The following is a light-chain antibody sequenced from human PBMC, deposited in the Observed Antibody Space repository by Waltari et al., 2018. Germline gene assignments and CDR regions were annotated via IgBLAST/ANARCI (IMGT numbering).Light chain of an antibody. V-gene: IGKV2-30*02. J-gene: IGKJ5*01. Sequence: VVLTQSPLSLPVTLGQPASISCTSSQSLVHSDGKTYLNWFQQSPGQSPMRLIFNLSTRDSGVPDRFSGSGSSTDFTLKISRVDAEDVGFYYCMQGTNSPLTFGQGTRLEIK. CDR3: MQGTNSPLT. CDR1: QSLVHSDGKTY. CDR2: NLS.